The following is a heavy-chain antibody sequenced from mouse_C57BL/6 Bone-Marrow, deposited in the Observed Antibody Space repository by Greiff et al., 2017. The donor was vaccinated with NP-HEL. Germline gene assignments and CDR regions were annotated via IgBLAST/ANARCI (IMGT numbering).Heavy chain of an antibody. CDR1: GYTFTSYW. CDR3: ATDGYYGGFAY. Sequence: QVQLQQPGAELVMPGASVKLSCKASGYTFTSYWMHWVKQRPGQGLEWIGEIDPSDSYTNYNQKFKGKSTLTVDKSSSTAYMQLSSLTSEDSAVYYCATDGYYGGFAYWGQGTLVTVSA. CDR2: IDPSDSYT. V-gene: IGHV1-69*01. D-gene: IGHD2-3*01. J-gene: IGHJ3*01.